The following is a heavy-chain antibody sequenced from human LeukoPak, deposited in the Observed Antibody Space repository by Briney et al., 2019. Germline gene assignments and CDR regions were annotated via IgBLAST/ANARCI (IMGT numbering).Heavy chain of an antibody. D-gene: IGHD2/OR15-2a*01. CDR2: IRSRAYGGTT. CDR3: TSLLRYYFDY. J-gene: IGHJ4*02. Sequence: PGRSLRLSCTASGFTFGDYAMSWVRQAPGKGLEWVGFIRSRAYGGTTEYAASVKGRFNISRDDSKSIAYLQMNSLKAEDTAVYYCTSLLRYYFDYWGQGTLVTVSS. CDR1: GFTFGDYA. V-gene: IGHV3-49*04.